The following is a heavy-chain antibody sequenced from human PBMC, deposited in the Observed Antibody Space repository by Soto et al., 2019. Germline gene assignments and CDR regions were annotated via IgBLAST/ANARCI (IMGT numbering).Heavy chain of an antibody. CDR2: IYYSGST. V-gene: IGHV4-59*01. D-gene: IGHD3-9*01. Sequence: SETLSLTCTVSGGSISSYYWSWIRQPPGKGLEWIGYIYYSGSTNYNPSLKSRVTISVDTSKNQFSLKLSSVTAADTAVYYCARGANRLRYFDWLLYHWGQGTLVT. CDR3: ARGANRLRYFDWLLYH. J-gene: IGHJ4*02. CDR1: GGSISSYY.